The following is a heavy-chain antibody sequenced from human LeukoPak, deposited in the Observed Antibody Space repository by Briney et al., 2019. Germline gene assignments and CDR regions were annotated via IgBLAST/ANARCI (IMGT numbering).Heavy chain of an antibody. J-gene: IGHJ3*02. V-gene: IGHV1-69*13. CDR3: ARDHFDWLGPQNAVYDAFDI. Sequence: GASVKVSCKASGGTFSSYAISWVRQAPGQGLEWMGGIIPIFGTANYAQKFQGRVTITADESTSTAYMELSSLRSEDTAVYYCARDHFDWLGPQNAVYDAFDIWGQGTMVTVSS. CDR1: GGTFSSYA. D-gene: IGHD3-9*01. CDR2: IIPIFGTA.